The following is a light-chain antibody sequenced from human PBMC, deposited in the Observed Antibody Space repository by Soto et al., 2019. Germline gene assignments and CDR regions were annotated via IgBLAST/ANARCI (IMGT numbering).Light chain of an antibody. Sequence: QSALTQPASVSGSPGQSITISCTGTSSDVGSYNLVSWYQQHPGKAPKLLIYEGSKRPSGVSNRFSRSKSGSTASLTVSGLQAEDEADYYCSSYAGDTTSDVVFGGGTKLTVL. CDR3: SSYAGDTTSDVV. CDR1: SSDVGSYNL. V-gene: IGLV2-23*01. CDR2: EGS. J-gene: IGLJ2*01.